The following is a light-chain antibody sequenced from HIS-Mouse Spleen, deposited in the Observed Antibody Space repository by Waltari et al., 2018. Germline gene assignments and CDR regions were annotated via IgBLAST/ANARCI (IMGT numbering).Light chain of an antibody. CDR1: SLRSYY. V-gene: IGLV3-19*01. Sequence: SSELTQDPAVSVALGQTVRITCQGDSLRSYYASWYQQKPGQAPVLVISGKNNRPSGIPYRFSGSSSGNTASLTIPGAQAEDEADYYCNSRDSSGNHVVFGGGTKLTVL. CDR3: NSRDSSGNHVV. CDR2: GKN. J-gene: IGLJ2*01.